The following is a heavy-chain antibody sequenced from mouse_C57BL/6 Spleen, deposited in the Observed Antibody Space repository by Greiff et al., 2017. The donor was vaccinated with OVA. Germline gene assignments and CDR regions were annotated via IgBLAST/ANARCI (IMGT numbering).Heavy chain of an antibody. D-gene: IGHD3-2*02. CDR3: ERGGATAQAKAWFAY. Sequence: VKLQQPGAELVRPGSSVKLSCKASGYTFTSYWMHWVKQRPIQGLEWIGNIDPSDSATHYNQKFKDKATLTVDKSSSTAYMQLSSLTSEDYAVYYCERGGATAQAKAWFAYWGQGTLVTVSA. V-gene: IGHV1-52*01. CDR1: GYTFTSYW. J-gene: IGHJ3*01. CDR2: IDPSDSAT.